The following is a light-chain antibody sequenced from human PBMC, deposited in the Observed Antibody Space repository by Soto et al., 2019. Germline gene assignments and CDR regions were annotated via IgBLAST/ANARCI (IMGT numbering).Light chain of an antibody. V-gene: IGLV1-47*02. CDR3: TAWDDNLSAVV. CDR2: ANS. Sequence: QSVVTQSPSTSETPEQGVSLSCSGGGSNIGTFYVSWYQHVPGTAPRLLIYANSQRPSGVPDRFSGSKSGTSASLAISGLRSEDEAYYYRTAWDDNLSAVVFGGGTK. CDR1: GSNIGTFY. J-gene: IGLJ2*01.